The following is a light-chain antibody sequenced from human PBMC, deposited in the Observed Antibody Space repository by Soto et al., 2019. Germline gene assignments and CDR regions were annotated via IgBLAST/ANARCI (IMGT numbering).Light chain of an antibody. V-gene: IGKV3-15*01. CDR1: ESVSNN. Sequence: EVVMTQSPATLSVSPGERVTLSCRASESVSNNLAWYQQKPGQAPRLLIHAASSRATGIPARLSGTGAGTEFTLTISSLQSEDFAVYYCQQDNRWPWTFGQGTKVEIK. J-gene: IGKJ1*01. CDR2: AAS. CDR3: QQDNRWPWT.